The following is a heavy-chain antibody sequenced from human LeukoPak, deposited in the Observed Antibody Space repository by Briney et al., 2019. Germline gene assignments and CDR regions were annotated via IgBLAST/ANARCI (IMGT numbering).Heavy chain of an antibody. Sequence: ASVKVSCKASGGTFSSYAISWVRQAPGQGLEWMGGIIPIFGTANYAQKFQGRVTITADESTSTAYMELSSVRSEDTAVYYCASSVAGTVDYWGQGTLVTVSS. CDR3: ASSVAGTVDY. CDR2: IIPIFGTA. J-gene: IGHJ4*02. V-gene: IGHV1-69*13. CDR1: GGTFSSYA. D-gene: IGHD6-19*01.